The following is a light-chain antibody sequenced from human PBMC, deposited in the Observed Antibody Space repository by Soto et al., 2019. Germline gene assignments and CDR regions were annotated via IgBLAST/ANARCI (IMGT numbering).Light chain of an antibody. Sequence: DIVMTQCPDSLAVSLGERATINCKSSQSVLYSSNNKNYLAWYQQRPGQPPKLLIYWASTRESGVPDRFSGSGSGTDFTLTITSLRAEDVAVYYCQQYESTPPTFGQGTKLEIK. CDR2: WAS. J-gene: IGKJ2*01. CDR1: QSVLYSSNNKNY. CDR3: QQYESTPPT. V-gene: IGKV4-1*01.